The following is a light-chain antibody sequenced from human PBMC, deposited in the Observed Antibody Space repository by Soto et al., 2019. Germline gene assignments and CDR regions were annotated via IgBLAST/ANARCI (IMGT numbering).Light chain of an antibody. CDR3: CSYAGSYDYV. CDR2: EVN. Sequence: QSVLTQPRSVSGSPGQSVTISCTGSSSDVGAYNYVSWYQHNPGKAPKLLIYEVNKRPSGVPDRFSGSKFGNTASLTISGLQADDEATFYCCSYAGSYDYVFGTGTKLTVL. J-gene: IGLJ1*01. CDR1: SSDVGAYNY. V-gene: IGLV2-11*01.